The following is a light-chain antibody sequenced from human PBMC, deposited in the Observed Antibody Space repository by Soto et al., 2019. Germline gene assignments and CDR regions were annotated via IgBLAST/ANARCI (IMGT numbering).Light chain of an antibody. CDR3: CSYAGRTTGV. CDR2: EGT. Sequence: QSVLTQPASVSGSPGQSITISCTGTSSDVGGYNYVSWYQHHPGKAPKLMIYEGTKLSSGVSNRFSGSKSGNTASLTISGLQAEDEADYYCCSYAGRTTGVFGGGTKLTVL. CDR1: SSDVGGYNY. J-gene: IGLJ3*02. V-gene: IGLV2-23*01.